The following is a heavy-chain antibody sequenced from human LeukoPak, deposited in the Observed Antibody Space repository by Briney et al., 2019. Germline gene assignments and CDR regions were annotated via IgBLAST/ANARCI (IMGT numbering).Heavy chain of an antibody. Sequence: PGGSLRLSCAVSGFTFSSYAMHWVRQTPGEGLEWVAVISYDGSNKYYADSVKGRFTISRDNSKNTQYLQMNSLRPEDTAVYYCARVYCSSTTCYAGFDYWGQGTLVTVSS. V-gene: IGHV3-30-3*01. CDR2: ISYDGSNK. CDR1: GFTFSSYA. CDR3: ARVYCSSTTCYAGFDY. J-gene: IGHJ4*02. D-gene: IGHD2-2*01.